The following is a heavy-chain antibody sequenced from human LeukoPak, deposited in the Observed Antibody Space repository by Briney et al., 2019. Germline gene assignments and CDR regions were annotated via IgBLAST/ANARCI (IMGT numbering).Heavy chain of an antibody. CDR1: GGTFSSYA. D-gene: IGHD3-3*01. CDR2: IIPIFGTA. J-gene: IGHJ6*03. CDR3: ARAGYDFWSGTYYYYMDV. V-gene: IGHV1-69*13. Sequence: ASVKVSCKASGGTFSSYAISWVRQAPGQGLEWMGGIIPIFGTANYAQKFLGRVTITADESTSTAYMELSSLRSEDTAVYYCARAGYDFWSGTYYYYMDVWGKGTTVTVSS.